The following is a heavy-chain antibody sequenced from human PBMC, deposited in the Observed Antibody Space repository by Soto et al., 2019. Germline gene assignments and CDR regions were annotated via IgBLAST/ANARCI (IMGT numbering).Heavy chain of an antibody. V-gene: IGHV4-59*01. Sequence: SETLSLTCTVSGGSISSYYWSWIRQPPGKGLEWIGYIYYSGSTNYNPSLKSRVTISVDTSKNQFSLKLSSVTAADTAVYYCARGFEGPGWFDPWGQGTLVTVSS. D-gene: IGHD3-16*01. CDR1: GGSISSYY. J-gene: IGHJ5*02. CDR3: ARGFEGPGWFDP. CDR2: IYYSGST.